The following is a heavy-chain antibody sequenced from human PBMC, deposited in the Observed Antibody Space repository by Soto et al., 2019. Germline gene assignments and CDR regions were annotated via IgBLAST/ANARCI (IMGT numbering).Heavy chain of an antibody. V-gene: IGHV4-59*01. J-gene: IGHJ5*02. D-gene: IGHD3-10*01. CDR3: ARDQHGSGVYNWFDP. CDR1: GGSFSGYY. Sequence: SETLSLTCAVYGGSFSGYYWSWIRQPPGKGLEWIGYIYYSGSTNYNPSLKSRVTISVDTSKNQFSLKLSFVTAADTAVYYCARDQHGSGVYNWFDPWGQGTLVTVSS. CDR2: IYYSGST.